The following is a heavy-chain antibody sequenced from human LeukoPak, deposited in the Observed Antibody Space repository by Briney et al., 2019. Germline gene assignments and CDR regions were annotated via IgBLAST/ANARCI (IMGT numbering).Heavy chain of an antibody. J-gene: IGHJ1*01. CDR2: ISAYNGNT. CDR1: GYTFTSYG. CDR3: ASTIGCYYDSSGYFQH. D-gene: IGHD3-22*01. V-gene: IGHV1-18*01. Sequence: ASVKVSCKASGYTFTSYGISWVRQAPGQGLEWMGWISAYNGNTNYAQKLQGRVTMTTDTSTSTAYMELRSLRSDDTAVYYCASTIGCYYDSSGYFQHWGQGTLVTVSS.